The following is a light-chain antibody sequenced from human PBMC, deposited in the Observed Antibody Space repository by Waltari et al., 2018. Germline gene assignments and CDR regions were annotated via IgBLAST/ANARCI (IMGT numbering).Light chain of an antibody. CDR3: QQYDNLIFT. CDR2: DAS. V-gene: IGKV1-33*01. CDR1: QDISHS. J-gene: IGKJ3*01. Sequence: DIQMTQSPSSLSASVGDRVTITCQASQDISHSLNWFQQKPGKAPKLLIYDASNLETGVPSRFSGRGSRTDFTFTISSLQPEDIATYYCQQYDNLIFTFGPGTKVDIK.